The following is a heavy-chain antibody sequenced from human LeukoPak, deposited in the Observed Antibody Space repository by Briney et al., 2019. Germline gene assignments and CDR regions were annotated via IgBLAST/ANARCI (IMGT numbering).Heavy chain of an antibody. D-gene: IGHD6-6*01. CDR1: GFTFSSYS. Sequence: GGSLRLSCAASGFTFSSYSRNWVRQAPGKGLEWVSCISSRSNYIYYADSMKGRFTISRDNANNSLYLQLNSLRAEDTAVYYCARDLSYYSSSSDKHFDYWGQGILVTVSS. J-gene: IGHJ4*02. CDR3: ARDLSYYSSSSDKHFDY. V-gene: IGHV3-21*01. CDR2: ISSRSNYI.